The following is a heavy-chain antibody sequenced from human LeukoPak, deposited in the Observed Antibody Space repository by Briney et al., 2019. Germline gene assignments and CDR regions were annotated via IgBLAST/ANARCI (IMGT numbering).Heavy chain of an antibody. D-gene: IGHD3-22*01. Sequence: GGSLRLSCAASGFTLSSYSMNWVRQAPGKGLEWVSSISSSGSYIYYADSLKGRFTISRDNAKNSLYLQMNSLRAEDTAMYYCARSLVVLTTSPRTAHYGMDVWGQGTTVTVSS. V-gene: IGHV3-21*01. J-gene: IGHJ6*02. CDR2: ISSSGSYI. CDR1: GFTLSSYS. CDR3: ARSLVVLTTSPRTAHYGMDV.